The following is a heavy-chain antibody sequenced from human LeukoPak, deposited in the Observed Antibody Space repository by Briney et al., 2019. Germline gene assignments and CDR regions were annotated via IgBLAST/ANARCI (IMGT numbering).Heavy chain of an antibody. CDR1: GYSFTSNW. CDR2: IYPGDSDT. CDR3: ARYDSSVGPFDY. J-gene: IGHJ4*02. D-gene: IGHD3-22*01. V-gene: IGHV5-51*01. Sequence: GESLRISCKASGYSFTSNWIGWVRQMPGKGLEWMGIIYPGDSDTRYSPSFQGQVTISADKSISTAYLQWSSLKASDTAMYYCARYDSSVGPFDYWGQGTLVTVSS.